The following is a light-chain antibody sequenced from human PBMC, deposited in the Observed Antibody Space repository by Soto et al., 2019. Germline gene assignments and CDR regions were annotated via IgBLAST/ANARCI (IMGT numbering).Light chain of an antibody. CDR3: QQYNKWPYT. Sequence: EIVMTQSPATLSVSPGGSATLSCRASQHVSSNLSWYRQKPGQAPTLLIYRASKRATGIPATFSGSGSGTEFTLTISSLQSEDFAVYYCQQYNKWPYTFGQGTKLEI. CDR1: QHVSSN. CDR2: RAS. V-gene: IGKV3-15*01. J-gene: IGKJ2*01.